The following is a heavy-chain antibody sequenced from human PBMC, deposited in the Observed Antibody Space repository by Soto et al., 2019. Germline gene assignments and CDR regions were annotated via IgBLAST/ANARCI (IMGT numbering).Heavy chain of an antibody. V-gene: IGHV3-23*01. CDR2: TDASGYTT. CDR3: ARHSGNNQVGRNFDC. D-gene: IGHD1-26*01. CDR1: GFTFSSHA. J-gene: IGHJ4*02. Sequence: EVQLLESGGGLVQPGGSLRLSCAASGFTFSSHAMTWVRQAPGKGLEWVSSTDASGYTTYYADSVKGRFTISRDNSKNTLYLQMNSLSAGDTAIFYCARHSGNNQVGRNFDCWGQGTLVTVSS.